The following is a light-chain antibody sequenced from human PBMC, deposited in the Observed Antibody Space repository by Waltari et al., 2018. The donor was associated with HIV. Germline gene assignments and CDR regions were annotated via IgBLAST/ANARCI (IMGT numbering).Light chain of an antibody. CDR3: AAWDDSLSATV. V-gene: IGLV1-47*01. Sequence: QSVLTQPPSASGTPGQRVTISCSGSSPNIGSNHFYWYQHLPGTAPKLLIYMSDQRPSGVPDRFSESKSGTSASLAISGLRSEDEAEYYCAAWDDSLSATVFGGGTKLTVL. J-gene: IGLJ2*01. CDR2: MSD. CDR1: SPNIGSNH.